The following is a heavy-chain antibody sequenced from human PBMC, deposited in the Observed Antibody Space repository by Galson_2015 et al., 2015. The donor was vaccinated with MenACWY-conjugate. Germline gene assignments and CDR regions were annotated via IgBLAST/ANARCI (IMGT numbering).Heavy chain of an antibody. CDR2: ISGSGVGA. CDR3: AKSRYGDGRGFDY. V-gene: IGHV3-23*01. J-gene: IGHJ4*02. CDR1: GFTFSSNA. Sequence: SLRLSCAASGFTFSSNAMNWVRQAPGKGLEWVSVISGSGVGAYYADSVKGRFTISRDNSKNTLYLQMNSLRAEDTAVYYCAKSRYGDGRGFDYWGQGTLVTVSS. D-gene: IGHD4-17*01.